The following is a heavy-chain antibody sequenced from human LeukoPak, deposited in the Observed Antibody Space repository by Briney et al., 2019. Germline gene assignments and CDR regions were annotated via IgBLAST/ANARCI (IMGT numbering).Heavy chain of an antibody. CDR2: INHSGST. CDR3: ARGDTVAARPGRFDY. D-gene: IGHD6-6*01. CDR1: GGSFSGYY. V-gene: IGHV4-34*01. Sequence: SETLSLTCAVYGGSFSGYYWSWIRQPPGKGLKWIGEINHSGSTNYNPSLKSRVTISVDTSKNQFSLKLSSVTAADTAAYYCARGDTVAARPGRFDYWGQGTLVTVSS. J-gene: IGHJ4*02.